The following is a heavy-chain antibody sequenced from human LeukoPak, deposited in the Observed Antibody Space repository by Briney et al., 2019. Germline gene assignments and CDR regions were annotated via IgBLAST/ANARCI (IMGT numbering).Heavy chain of an antibody. CDR2: ISSSGSTI. CDR3: ARDPVLYSSAWSYFDY. CDR1: GFTFSSYE. V-gene: IGHV3-48*03. Sequence: SGGSLRLSCAASGFTFSSYEMNWVRQAPGKGLEWVSYISSSGSTIYYADSVKGRFTISRDNANNSLYLQMNSLRAADTAVYYCARDPVLYSSAWSYFDYWGQGTLVTVSS. D-gene: IGHD6-19*01. J-gene: IGHJ4*02.